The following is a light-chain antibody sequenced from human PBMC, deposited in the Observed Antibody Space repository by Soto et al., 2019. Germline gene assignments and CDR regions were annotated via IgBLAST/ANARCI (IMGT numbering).Light chain of an antibody. J-gene: IGKJ2*01. CDR2: GAS. V-gene: IGKV3-20*01. Sequence: EIVLTQSPGTLSLSPGERATLSCRASQSVSSTYLAWYQQKPGQAPRLLIYGASSRATGIPDRFSGSGSGTDFTLTISRLEPGDFAVYYCQHYGSSPRYPFGQGTKLEIK. CDR3: QHYGSSPRYP. CDR1: QSVSSTY.